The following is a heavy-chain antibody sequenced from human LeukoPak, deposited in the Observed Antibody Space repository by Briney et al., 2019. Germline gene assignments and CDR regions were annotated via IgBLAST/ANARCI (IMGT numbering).Heavy chain of an antibody. CDR2: IYYSGST. CDR1: GGSVSNYY. J-gene: IGHJ3*02. V-gene: IGHV4-59*02. D-gene: IGHD1-1*01. Sequence: PSETLSLTCTVSGGSVSNYYWSWIRQPPGKGLEWIGYIYYSGSTNYNPSLKSRVTISVDTSKNQFSLKLSSVTAADTAVYYCARDGWNDDDGFDIWGQGTMVTVSS. CDR3: ARDGWNDDDGFDI.